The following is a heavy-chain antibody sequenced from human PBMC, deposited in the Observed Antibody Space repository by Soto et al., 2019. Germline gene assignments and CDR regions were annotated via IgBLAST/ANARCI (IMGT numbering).Heavy chain of an antibody. CDR2: IIPIFGTA. CDR1: GGTFSSYA. V-gene: IGHV1-69*13. J-gene: IGHJ5*02. D-gene: IGHD6-19*01. CDR3: ASSPPLIAVAGNWFDP. Sequence: GASVKVSCKASGGTFSSYAISWVRQAPGQGLEWMGGIIPIFGTANYAQKFQGRVTITADESTSTAYMELSSLRSEDTAVYYCASSPPLIAVAGNWFDPWGQGTLVTVSS.